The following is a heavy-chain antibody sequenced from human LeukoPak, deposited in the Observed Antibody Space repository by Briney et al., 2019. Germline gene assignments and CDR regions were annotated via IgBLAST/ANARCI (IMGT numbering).Heavy chain of an antibody. V-gene: IGHV3-30-3*01. CDR2: ISYDGSNK. CDR1: GFTFSSYA. Sequence: GGSLRLSCAASGFTFSSYAMHWVRQAPGKGLEWVAVISYDGSNKYYADSVKGRFTISRDNSKNTLYLQMNSLRAEDTALYYCAKGGEQQLVRLVDYWGQGTLVTVSS. D-gene: IGHD6-13*01. CDR3: AKGGEQQLVRLVDY. J-gene: IGHJ4*02.